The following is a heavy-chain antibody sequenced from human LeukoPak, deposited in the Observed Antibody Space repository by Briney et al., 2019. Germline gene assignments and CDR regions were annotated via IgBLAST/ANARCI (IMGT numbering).Heavy chain of an antibody. Sequence: PGGSLRLSCAASGFTFSRYAMSWVRQAPGKGLEWVSGISGSSDSTYYADSAKGRFTISRDNSKNTLYLEMNRLRAEDTAVYNCAKGSTAAGTPFDSWGQGTLVTVSS. J-gene: IGHJ4*02. D-gene: IGHD1-14*01. V-gene: IGHV3-23*01. CDR1: GFTFSRYA. CDR2: ISGSSDST. CDR3: AKGSTAAGTPFDS.